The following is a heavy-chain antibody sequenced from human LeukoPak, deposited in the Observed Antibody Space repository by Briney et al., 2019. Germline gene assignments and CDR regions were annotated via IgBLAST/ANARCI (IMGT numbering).Heavy chain of an antibody. V-gene: IGHV3-11*04. J-gene: IGHJ4*02. D-gene: IGHD3-22*01. Sequence: GGSLRLSCAASGFTFSDYYMSWIRQAPGKGLEWVSYISSSGSTIYYADSVKGRFTISRDNAKNSLYLQMNSLRAEDTAVYYCARYYYDSSGYYYDIDYWGQGTLVTVSS. CDR3: ARYYYDSSGYYYDIDY. CDR1: GFTFSDYY. CDR2: ISSSGSTI.